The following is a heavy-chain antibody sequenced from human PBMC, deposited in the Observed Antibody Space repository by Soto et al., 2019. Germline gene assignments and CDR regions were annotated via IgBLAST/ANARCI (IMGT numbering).Heavy chain of an antibody. V-gene: IGHV3-23*01. Sequence: EVQLLESGGGLVQPGGSLRLSCAASGFTFSSYAMNWVRQAPGKGLEWVSAVSGSGGSTYYADSVKGRFDNSRDNTKNPLYLHMTGQRAEDTAAYYSAKVISSPPTWFDPWGQGTLVTVSS. CDR2: VSGSGGST. CDR3: AKVISSPPTWFDP. J-gene: IGHJ5*02. CDR1: GFTFSSYA. D-gene: IGHD6-13*01.